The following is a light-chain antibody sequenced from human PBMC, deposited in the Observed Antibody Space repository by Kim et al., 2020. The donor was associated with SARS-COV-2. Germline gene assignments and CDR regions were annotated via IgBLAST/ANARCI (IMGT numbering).Light chain of an antibody. V-gene: IGLV7-43*01. CDR3: LLYYGGAYV. CDR1: TGAVTSSDY. Sequence: PGGTITLPCASSTGAVTSSDYPNWFQQKPGQPPRSLIYSTNNKYSWTPARFSGSLLGGKAALTLSGVQPEDEAEYYCLLYYGGAYVFGTGTKVTVL. CDR2: STN. J-gene: IGLJ1*01.